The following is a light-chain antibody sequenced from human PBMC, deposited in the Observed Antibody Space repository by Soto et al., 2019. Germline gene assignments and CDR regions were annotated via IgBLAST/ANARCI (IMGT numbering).Light chain of an antibody. CDR3: SSYTRTRTPCV. J-gene: IGLJ1*01. Sequence: QSVLTQPASVSGSPGQSITISCTGTSSDVGGYNYVSWYQLHPGKAPKLIIYEVSHRPSGASNHFSGYKSGNTASLNISGLQAEEEADSYCSSYTRTRTPCVFGTGTKVTVL. CDR1: SSDVGGYNY. V-gene: IGLV2-14*01. CDR2: EVS.